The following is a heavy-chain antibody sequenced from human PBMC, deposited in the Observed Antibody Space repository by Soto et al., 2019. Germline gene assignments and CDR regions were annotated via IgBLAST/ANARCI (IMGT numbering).Heavy chain of an antibody. CDR3: ARVLTVRRVAVAGYFDY. CDR2: IIPILGIA. V-gene: IGHV1-69*04. J-gene: IGHJ4*02. CDR1: GYTFTSYG. D-gene: IGHD6-19*01. Sequence: GASVKVSCKASGYTFTSYGISWVRQAPGQGFEWMGRIIPILGIANYAQKFQGRVTITADKSTSTAYMELSSLRSEDTAVYYCARVLTVRRVAVAGYFDYWGQGTLVTVSS.